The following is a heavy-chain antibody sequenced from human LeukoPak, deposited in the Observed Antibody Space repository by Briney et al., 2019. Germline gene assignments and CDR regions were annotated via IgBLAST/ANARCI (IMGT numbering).Heavy chain of an antibody. CDR3: AKWDFDY. CDR2: ISYDGSYK. CDR1: GFTFSGYG. J-gene: IGHJ4*02. Sequence: GGSLRLSCAASGFTFSGYGMHWVRQAPGKGLEWVAVISYDGSYKYYADSVQGRFTISRDNSKNTLYLQMNSLRPDDTAVYYCAKWDFDYWGQGTLVTVSS. V-gene: IGHV3-30*18.